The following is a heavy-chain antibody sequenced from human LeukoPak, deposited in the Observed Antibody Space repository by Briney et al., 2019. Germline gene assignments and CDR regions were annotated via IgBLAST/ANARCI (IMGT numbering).Heavy chain of an antibody. CDR3: GRAGVAGTYPPVL. J-gene: IGHJ4*02. Sequence: GGSLRLSCAASGFTFSTHWMHWVRQAPGKGLVWVSRIIGDGSATSYAESVMGRFTISRDNAKNIVYLQMNGLRDEDTAVYFCGRAGVAGTYPPVLWGQGTLVTVSS. CDR2: IIGDGSAT. CDR1: GFTFSTHW. D-gene: IGHD3-3*01. V-gene: IGHV3-74*01.